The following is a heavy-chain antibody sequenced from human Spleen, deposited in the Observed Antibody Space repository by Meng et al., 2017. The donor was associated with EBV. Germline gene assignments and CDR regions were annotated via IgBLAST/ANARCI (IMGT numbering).Heavy chain of an antibody. D-gene: IGHD3-10*01. J-gene: IGHJ4*02. V-gene: IGHV1-69*01. CDR2: LIPMFGAP. Sequence: ARGAKPGACVNWPGSWFEVPCKPSGGPFSWDGISGEGQAPGQGLEWLGGLIPMFGAPNYAQKFQGRVTITADESTSTHYMELSSLRSEDTAVYYCASESGRGYTPDYWGQGTLVTVSS. CDR1: GGPFSWDG. CDR3: ASESGRGYTPDY.